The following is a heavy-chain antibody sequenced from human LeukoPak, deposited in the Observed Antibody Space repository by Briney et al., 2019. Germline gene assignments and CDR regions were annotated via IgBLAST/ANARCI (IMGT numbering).Heavy chain of an antibody. CDR1: GYSFTSYW. D-gene: IGHD2-2*01. Sequence: GESLKISCKGSGYSFTSYWIGWVRQMPGKGLEWMGIFYPGDSDTRYSPSFQGQVTISADKSISTAYLQWSSLKASDTAMYYCARLACSSTSCYLRSSSYYYMDVWGKGTTVTVSS. J-gene: IGHJ6*03. CDR2: FYPGDSDT. V-gene: IGHV5-51*01. CDR3: ARLACSSTSCYLRSSSYYYMDV.